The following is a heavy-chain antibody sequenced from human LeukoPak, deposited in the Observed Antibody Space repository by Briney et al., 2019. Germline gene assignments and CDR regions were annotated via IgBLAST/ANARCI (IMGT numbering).Heavy chain of an antibody. Sequence: GGSLRFSCAASGFRFSNYGMNWVRQAPGKGLEWVSSIGSSGIHTFYAGSVKGRFTISRDNTKNSLYLQMYNLRVEDTALYYCARGEAIWGPLFDDWGQGTLVTVSS. CDR1: GFRFSNYG. V-gene: IGHV3-21*01. CDR2: IGSSGIHT. D-gene: IGHD7-27*01. CDR3: ARGEAIWGPLFDD. J-gene: IGHJ4*02.